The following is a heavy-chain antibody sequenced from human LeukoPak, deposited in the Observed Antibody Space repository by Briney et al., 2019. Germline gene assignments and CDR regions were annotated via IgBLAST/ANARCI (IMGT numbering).Heavy chain of an antibody. Sequence: SGPTLVNPTQTLTLTCTFSGFSLSTSGMCVSWIRQPPGKALEWLARIDWDDDKYYSTSLKTRLTISKDTSKNQVVLTMTNMDPVDTATYYCARSPLSTGGDYVLLYAFDIWGQGTMVTVSS. V-gene: IGHV2-70*11. D-gene: IGHD4-17*01. CDR2: IDWDDDK. CDR1: GFSLSTSGMC. CDR3: ARSPLSTGGDYVLLYAFDI. J-gene: IGHJ3*02.